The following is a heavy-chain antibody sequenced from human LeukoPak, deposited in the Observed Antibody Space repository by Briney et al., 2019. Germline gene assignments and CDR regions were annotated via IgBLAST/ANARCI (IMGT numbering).Heavy chain of an antibody. V-gene: IGHV4-39*01. D-gene: IGHD1-26*01. CDR2: IHYSGST. CDR3: ARHLYSGGYYF. CDR1: GGSITSGSHY. J-gene: IGHJ4*02. Sequence: PSETLSLTCTVSGGSITSGSHYWGWIRQTPGRGLEWIGSIHYSGSTYYNPSLQSRVTVSIDTSKSQFSLKLNSVTAADTAVYYCARHLYSGGYYFWGQGSLVTVSS.